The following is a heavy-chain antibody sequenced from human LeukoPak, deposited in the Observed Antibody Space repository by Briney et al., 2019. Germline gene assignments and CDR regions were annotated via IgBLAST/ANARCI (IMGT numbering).Heavy chain of an antibody. D-gene: IGHD3-22*01. CDR3: IYDSSGYYYDY. CDR1: GYTFTSNY. Sequence: ASVKVSCKASGYTFTSNYIHWVRQAPGQGLEWMGMIYPRDGSTSYAQKFQSRVTVTRDTSTSTVYMELSSLRSEDTAVYYCIYDSSGYYYDYWGQGTLVTVSS. CDR2: IYPRDGST. J-gene: IGHJ4*02. V-gene: IGHV1-46*01.